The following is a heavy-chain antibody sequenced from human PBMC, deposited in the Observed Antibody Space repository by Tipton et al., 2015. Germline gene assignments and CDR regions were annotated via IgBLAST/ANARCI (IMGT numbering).Heavy chain of an antibody. Sequence: PGLVKPSETLSLACRVSGDSIRNKHWSWIRQRAEKGLEWIGRIYSGGSVDYNPSLKGRVNMSVDTSKNEFALRLTSVTAADTAIYYCARDILPNWFEPWGQGILVTVSS. CDR3: ARDILPNWFEP. D-gene: IGHD2-21*01. CDR2: IYSGGSV. J-gene: IGHJ5*02. CDR1: GDSIRNKH. V-gene: IGHV4-4*07.